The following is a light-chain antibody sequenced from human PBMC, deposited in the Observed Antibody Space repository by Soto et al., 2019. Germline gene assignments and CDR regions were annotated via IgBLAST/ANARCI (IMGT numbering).Light chain of an antibody. J-gene: IGKJ1*01. CDR3: QQYHEYW. CDR1: QGISSW. V-gene: IGKV1-12*01. Sequence: DIQMTQSPSSVSASVGDRVTMTCRASQGISSWLVWYQQKPGKAPKLLIYAASSLQSGVPSRFSGSGSGTDFTLTISSLQPDDFATYYCQQYHEYWFGQGTKVDIK. CDR2: AAS.